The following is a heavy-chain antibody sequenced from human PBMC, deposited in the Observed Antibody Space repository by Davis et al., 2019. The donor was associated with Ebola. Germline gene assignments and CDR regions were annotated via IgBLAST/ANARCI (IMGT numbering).Heavy chain of an antibody. CDR2: ISSSSSYI. Sequence: GGSLRLSCAASGFTFSSYSMNWVRQAPGKGLEWVSSISSSSSYIYYADSVKGRFTISRDNAKNSLYLQMNSLRAEDTAVYYCARRSGSSWYSADYWGQGTLVTVSS. D-gene: IGHD6-13*01. J-gene: IGHJ4*02. V-gene: IGHV3-21*01. CDR1: GFTFSSYS. CDR3: ARRSGSSWYSADY.